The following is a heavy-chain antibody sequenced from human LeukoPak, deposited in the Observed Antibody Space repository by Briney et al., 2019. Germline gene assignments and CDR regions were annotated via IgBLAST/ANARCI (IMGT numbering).Heavy chain of an antibody. CDR2: INHSGST. CDR3: ARVTPFNVWGSYRYSDY. CDR1: GGSISSGSYY. Sequence: SETPSLTCSVSGGSISSGSYYWGWIRQPPGKGLEWIGEINHSGSTNYNPSLKSRVTISVDTSKNQLSLKLSSVTAADTAVYYCARVTPFNVWGSYRYSDYWGQGTLVTVSS. D-gene: IGHD3-16*02. V-gene: IGHV4-39*07. J-gene: IGHJ4*02.